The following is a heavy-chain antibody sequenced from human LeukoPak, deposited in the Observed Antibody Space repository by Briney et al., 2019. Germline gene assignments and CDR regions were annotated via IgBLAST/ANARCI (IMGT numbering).Heavy chain of an antibody. V-gene: IGHV1-69*13. CDR2: IIPIFGTT. J-gene: IGHJ4*02. CDR3: ARSGTYCGGDCYQLDY. D-gene: IGHD2-21*01. Sequence: ASVKVSCKASGGTFSSYAISWVRQAPEQGLEWMGGIIPIFGTTNYAQNFQGRVTITADESTGTAYMELSSLRSEDTAVYYCARSGTYCGGDCYQLDYWGQGTLVTVSS. CDR1: GGTFSSYA.